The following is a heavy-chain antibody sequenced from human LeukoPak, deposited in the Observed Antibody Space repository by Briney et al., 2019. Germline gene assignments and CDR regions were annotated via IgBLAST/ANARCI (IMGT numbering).Heavy chain of an antibody. Sequence: VASVKVSCKASGGTFSSYAISWVRQAPGQGLEWMGGIIPIFGTANYAQKFQGRVTITADESTSTAYTELSSLRSEDTAVYYCATSGGSYYFDYWGQGTLVTVSS. V-gene: IGHV1-69*13. D-gene: IGHD3-10*01. CDR1: GGTFSSYA. CDR3: ATSGGSYYFDY. CDR2: IIPIFGTA. J-gene: IGHJ4*02.